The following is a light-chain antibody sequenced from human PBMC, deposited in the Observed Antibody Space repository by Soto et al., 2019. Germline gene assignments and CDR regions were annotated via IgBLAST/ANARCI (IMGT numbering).Light chain of an antibody. CDR1: QNIRTN. V-gene: IGKV3-15*01. CDR2: GAS. Sequence: DIVMTQSPATLSVSQGERATLSCRASQNIRTNLAWYQHKPGQAPRLLIYGASTGATGVPARFSGSGSGTEFTLTISSLQSEDCAAYYCQQYNNWPRTFGQGPKVEIK. CDR3: QQYNNWPRT. J-gene: IGKJ1*01.